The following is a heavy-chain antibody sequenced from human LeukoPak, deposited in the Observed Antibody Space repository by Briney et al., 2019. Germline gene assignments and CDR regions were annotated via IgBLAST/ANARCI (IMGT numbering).Heavy chain of an antibody. J-gene: IGHJ6*03. Sequence: GASVKVSCKASGGTFSSYAISWVRQAPGQGLEWMGGIIPIFGTANYAQKFQGRVTITTDESTSTAYMELSSLRSEDTAVYYCAGGYCSSTSCLQDYYYYMDVWGKGTTVTVSS. CDR2: IIPIFGTA. CDR3: AGGYCSSTSCLQDYYYYMDV. D-gene: IGHD2-2*01. CDR1: GGTFSSYA. V-gene: IGHV1-69*05.